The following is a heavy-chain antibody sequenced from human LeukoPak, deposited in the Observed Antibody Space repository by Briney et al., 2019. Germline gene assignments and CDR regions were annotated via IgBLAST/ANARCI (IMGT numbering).Heavy chain of an antibody. D-gene: IGHD1-26*01. CDR3: AKEATKGAFDI. CDR2: IIQEGSEK. Sequence: GGSLRLSCAASGFVFSNHWMSWVRQAPGKGLEWVADIIQEGSEKYYVDSVKGRFTISRDNSKNTLYLQMNSLRAEDTAVYYCAKEATKGAFDIWGQGTMVTVSS. V-gene: IGHV3-7*03. J-gene: IGHJ3*02. CDR1: GFVFSNHW.